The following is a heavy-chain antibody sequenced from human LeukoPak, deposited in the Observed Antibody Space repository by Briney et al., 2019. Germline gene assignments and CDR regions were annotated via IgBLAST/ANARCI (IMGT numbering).Heavy chain of an antibody. Sequence: GASVKVSCKASGYTFTSYAMHWVRQAPGQRLEWMGWINAGNGNTKYSQKFQGRVTITRDTSASTAHMELSSLRSEDTAVYYCARMGWLQLGYDYWGQGTLVTVSS. V-gene: IGHV1-3*01. D-gene: IGHD5-24*01. CDR2: INAGNGNT. J-gene: IGHJ4*02. CDR3: ARMGWLQLGYDY. CDR1: GYTFTSYA.